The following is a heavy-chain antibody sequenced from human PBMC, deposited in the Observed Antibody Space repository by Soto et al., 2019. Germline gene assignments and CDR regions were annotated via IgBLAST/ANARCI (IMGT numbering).Heavy chain of an antibody. Sequence: QVQLQESGPGLVKPSETLSLTCTVSGGSISSYYWSWIRQPPGKGLEWIGYIYYSGSTNYNPSLKGRVTRSVDTATYQFSLKLRSVTAADTAAYYCAGGPTPYGDDAYWGQGTLCTGSS. J-gene: IGHJ4*02. CDR2: IYYSGST. CDR1: GGSISSYY. V-gene: IGHV4-59*01. CDR3: AGGPTPYGDDAY. D-gene: IGHD4-17*01.